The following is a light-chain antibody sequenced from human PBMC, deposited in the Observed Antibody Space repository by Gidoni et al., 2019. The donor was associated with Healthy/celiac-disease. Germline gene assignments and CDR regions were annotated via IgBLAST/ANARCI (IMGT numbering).Light chain of an antibody. CDR2: GAS. CDR3: QQYGSSPPT. CDR1: QSVSSSY. Sequence: EIVLTQSPGTLSLSPGERATLSCRASQSVSSSYLDWYQQKPSQAPRLLIYGASSRATGIPDRFSGSGSGTDFTLTISRLEPEDFAVYYCQQYGSSPPTFGQGTKVEIK. J-gene: IGKJ1*01. V-gene: IGKV3-20*01.